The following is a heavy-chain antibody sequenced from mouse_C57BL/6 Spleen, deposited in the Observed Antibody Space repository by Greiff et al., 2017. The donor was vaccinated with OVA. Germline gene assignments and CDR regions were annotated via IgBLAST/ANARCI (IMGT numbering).Heavy chain of an antibody. CDR2: IDPETGGT. V-gene: IGHV1-15*01. J-gene: IGHJ4*01. Sequence: VQLQESGAELVRPGASVTLSCKASGYTFTDYEMHWVKQTPVHGLEWIGAIDPETGGTAYNQKFKGKAILTADKSSSTAYMELRSLTSEDSAVYYCTRDGYGNYVRVDYWGQGTSVTVSS. CDR1: GYTFTDYE. D-gene: IGHD2-10*02. CDR3: TRDGYGNYVRVDY.